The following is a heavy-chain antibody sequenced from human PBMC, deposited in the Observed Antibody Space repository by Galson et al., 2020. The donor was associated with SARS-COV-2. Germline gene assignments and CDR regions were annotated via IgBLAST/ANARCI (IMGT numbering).Heavy chain of an antibody. Sequence: SETLSLTCTVSGGSISSYYWNWIRQPPGRGLQWIGHVYYTGSTVYNPSLKSRVTISVDTSQRQISLRLSSVTAADTAVYYCARTEENYYDRWLDPWGRGTLVTVSS. CDR1: GGSISSYY. V-gene: IGHV4-59*08. CDR2: VYYTGST. J-gene: IGHJ5*02. CDR3: ARTEENYYDRWLDP. D-gene: IGHD3-22*01.